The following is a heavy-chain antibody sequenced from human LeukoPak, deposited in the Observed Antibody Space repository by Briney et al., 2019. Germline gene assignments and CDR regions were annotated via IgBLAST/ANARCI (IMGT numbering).Heavy chain of an antibody. V-gene: IGHV4-59*08. Sequence: PSETLSLTCTVSGDSVNNYYWTWIRQPPGKGLEWIGYIYYSGSTNYNPSLKSRVTMSVDTSKKQFSLKLSSVTAADTAVYYCARGARWNDYWGQGTLVTVSS. CDR3: ARGARWNDY. D-gene: IGHD4-23*01. CDR1: GDSVNNYY. J-gene: IGHJ4*02. CDR2: IYYSGST.